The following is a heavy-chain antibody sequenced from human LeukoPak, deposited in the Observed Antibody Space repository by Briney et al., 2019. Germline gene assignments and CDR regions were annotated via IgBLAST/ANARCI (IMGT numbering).Heavy chain of an antibody. CDR1: GFTFSSYG. D-gene: IGHD1-7*01. Sequence: GGSLRLSCAASGFTFSSYGMHWVRQAPGKGLEWVAIISYDGSNKYYADSVKGRFTISRDNSKNTLYLQMNSLRAEDTAVYYCATQNWNYFFPGDYWGQGTLVTVSS. V-gene: IGHV3-30*03. CDR2: ISYDGSNK. CDR3: ATQNWNYFFPGDY. J-gene: IGHJ4*02.